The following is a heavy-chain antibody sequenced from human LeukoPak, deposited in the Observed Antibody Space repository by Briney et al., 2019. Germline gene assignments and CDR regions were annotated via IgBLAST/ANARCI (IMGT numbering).Heavy chain of an antibody. V-gene: IGHV4-38-2*02. Sequence: PSETLSLTCTVSGYSISSGYYWGWIRQPPGKGLEWIGSIYHSGSTYYNPSLKSRVTISVDTSKNQFSLKLSSVTAADTAVYYCARGQTVVVAATPLDYFDYWGQGTLVTVSS. CDR3: ARGQTVVVAATPLDYFDY. CDR1: GYSISSGYY. J-gene: IGHJ4*02. D-gene: IGHD2-15*01. CDR2: IYHSGST.